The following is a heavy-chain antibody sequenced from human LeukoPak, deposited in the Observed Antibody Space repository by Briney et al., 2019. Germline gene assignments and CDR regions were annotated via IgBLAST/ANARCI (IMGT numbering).Heavy chain of an antibody. Sequence: SETLSLTCTVSGGSISSYYWSWIRQPPGKGLEWIGYIYYSGSTNYNPSLKSRVTISVDTSKNQFSLKLSSVTAADTAVYYCARVGRGPVGYWGQGTLVTVSS. CDR3: ARVGRGPVGY. CDR2: IYYSGST. D-gene: IGHD3-10*01. V-gene: IGHV4-59*12. J-gene: IGHJ4*02. CDR1: GGSISSYY.